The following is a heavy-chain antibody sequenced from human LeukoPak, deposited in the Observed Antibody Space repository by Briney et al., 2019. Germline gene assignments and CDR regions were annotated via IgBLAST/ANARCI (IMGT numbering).Heavy chain of an antibody. CDR3: ARPRLGRDGYNSGAFDI. CDR2: IYYSGST. V-gene: IGHV4-59*01. D-gene: IGHD5-24*01. J-gene: IGHJ3*02. Sequence: SETLSLTCTVSGGSISSYYWSWIRQPPGKGLEWIGYIYYSGSTNYNPSLKSRVTISVDTSKNQFSLKLSSVTAADTAVYYCARPRLGRDGYNSGAFDIWGQGTMVTVSS. CDR1: GGSISSYY.